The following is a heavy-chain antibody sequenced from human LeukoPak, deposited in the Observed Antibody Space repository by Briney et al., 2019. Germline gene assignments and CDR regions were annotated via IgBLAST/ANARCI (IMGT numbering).Heavy chain of an antibody. CDR2: ISYDGSNK. Sequence: GGSLRLSCAASGFTFSSYGMHWFRQAPGKGLEWVAVISYDGSNKYYADSVKGRFTISRDNSKNTLYLQMNSLRAEDTAVYYCASGYSSDYGGNVYWGRGTLVTVSS. J-gene: IGHJ4*02. D-gene: IGHD4-23*01. CDR3: ASGYSSDYGGNVY. V-gene: IGHV3-30*03. CDR1: GFTFSSYG.